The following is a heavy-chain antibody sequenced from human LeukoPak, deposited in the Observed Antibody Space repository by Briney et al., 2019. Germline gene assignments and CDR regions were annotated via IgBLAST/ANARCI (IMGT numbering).Heavy chain of an antibody. D-gene: IGHD3-22*01. Sequence: PGGSLRLSCAASGFTFSSYGMHWVRQAPGKGLEWVAFIRYDGSNKYYADSVKGRFTISRDNSKNTLYLQMNSLRAEDTAVYYCAKVSAMIVEGYFDYWGQGTLVTVSS. CDR3: AKVSAMIVEGYFDY. CDR1: GFTFSSYG. J-gene: IGHJ4*02. CDR2: IRYDGSNK. V-gene: IGHV3-30*02.